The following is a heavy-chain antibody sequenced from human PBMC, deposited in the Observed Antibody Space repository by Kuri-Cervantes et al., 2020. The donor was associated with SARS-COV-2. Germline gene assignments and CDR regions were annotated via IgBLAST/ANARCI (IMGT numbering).Heavy chain of an antibody. CDR1: GFTFSSYS. Sequence: GESLKISCAASGFTFSSYSMNWVRQAPGKGLEWVSSISSSSSYIYYADSVKGRFTISRDNSKNTLYLQMNSLRAEDTAVYYCVTWYDFRSGYSRGRFDYWGQGTLVTVSS. V-gene: IGHV3-21*01. J-gene: IGHJ4*02. CDR3: VTWYDFRSGYSRGRFDY. D-gene: IGHD3-3*01. CDR2: ISSSSSYI.